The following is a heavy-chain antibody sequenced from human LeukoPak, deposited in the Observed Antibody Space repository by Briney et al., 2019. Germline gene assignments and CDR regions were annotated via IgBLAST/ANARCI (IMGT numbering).Heavy chain of an antibody. CDR3: ARSSGWSFFDC. CDR1: GGSISSYY. V-gene: IGHV4-59*01. D-gene: IGHD6-19*01. J-gene: IGHJ4*02. Sequence: PSETLSLTCTVSGGSISSYYWSWIRQTPGKGREWIGCINYSGNTDYSPSLKSRLTISLDTSKNQFSLRLRSVTAADTAVYYCARSSGWSFFDCWGQGSLVTVSS. CDR2: INYSGNT.